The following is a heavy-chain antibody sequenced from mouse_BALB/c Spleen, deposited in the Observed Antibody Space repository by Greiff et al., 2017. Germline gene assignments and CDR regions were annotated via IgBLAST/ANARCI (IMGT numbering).Heavy chain of an antibody. Sequence: VKLQESGPGLVQPSQSLSITCTVSGFSLTSYGVHWVRQSPGKGLEWLGVIWSGGSTDYNAAFISRLSISKDNSKSQVFFKMNSLQANDTAIYYCAREGRGNYGSAMDYWGQGTSVTVSS. CDR2: IWSGGST. CDR3: AREGRGNYGSAMDY. CDR1: GFSLTSYG. J-gene: IGHJ4*01. V-gene: IGHV2-2*02. D-gene: IGHD2-1*01.